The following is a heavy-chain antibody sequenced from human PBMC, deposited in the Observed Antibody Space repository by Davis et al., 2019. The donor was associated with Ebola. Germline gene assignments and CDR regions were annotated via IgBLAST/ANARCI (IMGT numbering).Heavy chain of an antibody. D-gene: IGHD3-9*01. J-gene: IGHJ4*02. V-gene: IGHV1-18*01. Sequence: AASVKVSCKASGYTFTSYGITWVRQAPGQGLEWMGWISTYNGNTNYAQKLQGRVTMTTDTSTSTAYMELRSLRSDDTAVYYCARDLTGTYDFDYWGQGTLVTVSS. CDR3: ARDLTGTYDFDY. CDR2: ISTYNGNT. CDR1: GYTFTSYG.